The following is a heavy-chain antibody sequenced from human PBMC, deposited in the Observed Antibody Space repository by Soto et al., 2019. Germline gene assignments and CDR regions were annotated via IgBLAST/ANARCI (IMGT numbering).Heavy chain of an antibody. V-gene: IGHV1-18*01. CDR3: ASSTGLRQTNAFDL. CDR1: GYTFTSYG. CDR2: ISAYNGNT. D-gene: IGHD4-17*01. J-gene: IGHJ3*01. Sequence: QVQLVQSGAEVQKPGASVKVSCKASGYTFTSYGISWVRQAPGQGLEWMGWISAYNGNTNYAQKLQGRVTMTTDTSTSTAYMELRSLRSDDTAVDYCASSTGLRQTNAFDLWGQGTMVTVSS.